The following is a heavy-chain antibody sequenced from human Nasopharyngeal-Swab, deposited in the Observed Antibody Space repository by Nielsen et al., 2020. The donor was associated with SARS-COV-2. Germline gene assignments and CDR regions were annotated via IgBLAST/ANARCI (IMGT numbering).Heavy chain of an antibody. D-gene: IGHD3-10*01. V-gene: IGHV4-34*01. CDR3: ARGLKRITMVRGVLDV. Sequence: SETLSLTCAVYGGSFSGYYWSWIRQPPGKGLEWIGEINHSGSTNYNPSLKSRVTISVDTSKNQFSLKLSSVTAADTAVYYCARGLKRITMVRGVLDVWGKGTTVTVSS. J-gene: IGHJ6*04. CDR2: INHSGST. CDR1: GGSFSGYY.